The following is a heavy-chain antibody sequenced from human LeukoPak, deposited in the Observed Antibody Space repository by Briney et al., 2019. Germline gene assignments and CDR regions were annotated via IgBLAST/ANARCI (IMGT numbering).Heavy chain of an antibody. J-gene: IGHJ4*02. V-gene: IGHV3-64*01. Sequence: GGSLRLSCAASGFTFSSYAMHWVRQAPGKGLEYVSAISSNGGSTYYANSVKGRFTISRGNSKNTLYLQMGSLRAEDMAVYYCARGYCSSTSCFPFDYWGQGTLVTVSS. CDR3: ARGYCSSTSCFPFDY. D-gene: IGHD2-2*01. CDR1: GFTFSSYA. CDR2: ISSNGGST.